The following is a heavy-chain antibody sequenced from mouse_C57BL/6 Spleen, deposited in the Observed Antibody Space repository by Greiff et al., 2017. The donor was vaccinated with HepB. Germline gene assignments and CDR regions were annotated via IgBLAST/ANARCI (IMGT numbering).Heavy chain of an antibody. D-gene: IGHD2-2*01. Sequence: QVQLQQSGAELARPGASVKLSCKASGYTFTSYGISWVKQRTGQGLEWIGEIYPRSGNTYYNEKFKGKATLTADKSSSTAYMELRSLTSEESAVYFCARWAMVTKGFDYWGQGTTLTVSS. CDR2: IYPRSGNT. CDR1: GYTFTSYG. V-gene: IGHV1-81*01. J-gene: IGHJ2*01. CDR3: ARWAMVTKGFDY.